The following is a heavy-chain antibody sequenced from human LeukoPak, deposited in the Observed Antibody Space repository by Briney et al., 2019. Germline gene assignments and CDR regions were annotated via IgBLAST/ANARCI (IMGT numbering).Heavy chain of an antibody. CDR2: IYYSGST. CDR1: GGSISSYY. Sequence: SETLSLTCTVSGGSISSYYGSWIRQPPGKGLEWIGYIYYSGSTNYNPSLKSRVTISVDTSKNQFSLKLSSVTAADTAVYYCARVSLTNAFDIWGQGTMVTVSS. J-gene: IGHJ3*02. V-gene: IGHV4-59*01. D-gene: IGHD1/OR15-1a*01. CDR3: ARVSLTNAFDI.